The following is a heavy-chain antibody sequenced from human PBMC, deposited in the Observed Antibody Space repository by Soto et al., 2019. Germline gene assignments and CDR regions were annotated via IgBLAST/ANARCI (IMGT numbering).Heavy chain of an antibody. CDR2: INPSGGST. V-gene: IGHV1-46*01. D-gene: IGHD6-19*01. Sequence: QVQLVQSGAEVKKPGASVKVSCKASGYTFTSYYMHWVRQAPGQGLEWMGIINPSGGSTSYAQKFQGRVTMTRDTSTSTVYMALSSLRSEDTAVYYCARGGSGSRIWWYFDLWGRGTLVTVSS. J-gene: IGHJ2*01. CDR1: GYTFTSYY. CDR3: ARGGSGSRIWWYFDL.